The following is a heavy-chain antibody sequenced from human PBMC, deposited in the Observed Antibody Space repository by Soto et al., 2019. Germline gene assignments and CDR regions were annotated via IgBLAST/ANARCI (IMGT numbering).Heavy chain of an antibody. CDR3: ARDLLWFGELLSYASYGMEV. CDR1: GYTFTSYG. J-gene: IGHJ6*01. D-gene: IGHD3-10*01. Sequence: ASVKVSCKASGYTFTSYGISWVRQAPGQGLEWMGWISAYNGNTNYAQKLQGRVTMTTDTSTSTAYMELRSQRSDDTAVYYCARDLLWFGELLSYASYGMEVWGQGTTVNVSS. V-gene: IGHV1-18*01. CDR2: ISAYNGNT.